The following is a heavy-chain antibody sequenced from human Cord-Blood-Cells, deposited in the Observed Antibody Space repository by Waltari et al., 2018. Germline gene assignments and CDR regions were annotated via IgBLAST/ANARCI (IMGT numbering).Heavy chain of an antibody. V-gene: IGHV3-21*01. J-gene: IGHJ4*02. CDR3: AIAPADFWSGYYTTYYFDY. D-gene: IGHD3-3*01. CDR2: ISSRSSYI. CDR1: GFTFSSYS. Sequence: EVQLVESGGGLVKPGGSLRLSCAASGFTFSSYSMNWVRQAPGKGLEWVSSISSRSSYIYYADSVKGRFTISRDNAKNSLYLQMNSLRAEDTAVYYCAIAPADFWSGYYTTYYFDYWGQGTLVTVSS.